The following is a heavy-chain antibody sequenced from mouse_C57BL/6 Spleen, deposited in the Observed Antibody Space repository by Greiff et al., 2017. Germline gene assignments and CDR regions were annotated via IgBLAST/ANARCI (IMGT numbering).Heavy chain of an antibody. CDR3: ARGPRYFDV. V-gene: IGHV3-1*01. J-gene: IGHJ1*03. CDR1: GYSITSGYD. CDR2: ISYSGST. Sequence: EVQLQESGPGMVKPSPSLSLTCTVTGYSITSGYDWHWIRHFPGNKLEWMGYISYSGSTNYNPSLKSRISITHDTSKNHFFLKLNSVTTEDTATYYCARGPRYFDVWGTGTTVTVSS.